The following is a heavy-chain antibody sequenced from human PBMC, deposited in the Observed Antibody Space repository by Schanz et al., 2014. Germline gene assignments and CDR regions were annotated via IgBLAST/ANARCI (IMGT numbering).Heavy chain of an antibody. Sequence: DVQLVDSGGGLVQPGGSLRLSCAASGFTVSNSYIHWVRQAPGKGLEWVSTIYSSDSTYYADSVRGRFTISRDNSMNTVYLQMNSLRSDDAAVYYGARAQGVIRLYYGVDVWGQGTTVTVSS. V-gene: IGHV3-53*04. CDR3: ARAQGVIRLYYGVDV. CDR2: IYSSDST. J-gene: IGHJ6*02. D-gene: IGHD3-10*01. CDR1: GFTVSNSY.